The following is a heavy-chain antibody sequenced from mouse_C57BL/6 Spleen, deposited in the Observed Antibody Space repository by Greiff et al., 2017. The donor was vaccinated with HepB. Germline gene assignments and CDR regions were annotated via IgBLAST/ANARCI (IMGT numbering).Heavy chain of an antibody. CDR3: TKEAYYSNYDYCDD. V-gene: IGHV1-5*01. CDR1: GYTFTSYW. D-gene: IGHD2-5*01. Sequence: VQLQQSGTVLARPGASVKMSCKTSGYTFTSYWMHWVKQRPGQGLEWIGAIYPGNSDTSYNQKFKGKAKLTAVTSASTAYMELNSLTNEDSAVYYCTKEAYYSNYDYCDDWGQGTTLTVSS. CDR2: IYPGNSDT. J-gene: IGHJ2*01.